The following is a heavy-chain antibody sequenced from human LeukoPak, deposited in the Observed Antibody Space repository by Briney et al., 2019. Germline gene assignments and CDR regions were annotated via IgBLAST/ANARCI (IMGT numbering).Heavy chain of an antibody. CDR2: ISDIGGI. CDR3: ARAAYDYVWGSYRHIGRFDP. V-gene: IGHV4-59*12. J-gene: IGHJ5*02. CDR1: GGSISSYY. Sequence: SETLSLTCTVSGGSISSYYWSWIRQPPGKGLEWIAYISDIGGINYNPSLKSRVTISVDTSKNQFSLKLSSVTAADTAVYYCARAAYDYVWGSYRHIGRFDPWGQGTLVTVSS. D-gene: IGHD3-16*02.